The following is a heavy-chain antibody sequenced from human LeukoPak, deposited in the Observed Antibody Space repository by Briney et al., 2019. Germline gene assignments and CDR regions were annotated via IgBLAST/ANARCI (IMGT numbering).Heavy chain of an antibody. Sequence: PSETLSLTCTVSGGSINNTNYYWGWIRQTPEKGLEWIGNVYFTGSTQYNPSLKSRITISVDTSKNQFSLTLSSVTAADTAFYYCARQGGRGTLDYWGQGTLVTVSS. CDR2: VYFTGST. CDR3: ARQGGRGTLDY. D-gene: IGHD1-1*01. V-gene: IGHV4-39*01. CDR1: GGSINNTNYY. J-gene: IGHJ4*01.